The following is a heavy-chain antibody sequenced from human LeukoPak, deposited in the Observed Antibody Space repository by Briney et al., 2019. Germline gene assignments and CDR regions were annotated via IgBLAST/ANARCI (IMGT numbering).Heavy chain of an antibody. D-gene: IGHD2-2*01. CDR2: VSGDGRGT. J-gene: IGHJ4*02. CDR3: AKVGVPAAMRRSERSYFDY. Sequence: GGSLRLSCAASGFTFSTYAMTWVRQAPRKGLEWVSAVSGDGRGTYYADSVKGRFTISRDNSKNTLYLQMNSLRADDTAVFYCAKVGVPAAMRRSERSYFDYWGQGTLVTVSS. V-gene: IGHV3-23*01. CDR1: GFTFSTYA.